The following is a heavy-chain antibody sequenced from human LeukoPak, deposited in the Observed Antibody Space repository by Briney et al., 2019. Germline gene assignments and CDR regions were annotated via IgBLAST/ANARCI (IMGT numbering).Heavy chain of an antibody. Sequence: SGPTLVNPTQTLTLTCTFSGFSLTTSAMCVSWIRQPPGKALEWLARIDWDDDKYYNTSLKTRLTISKDTSKNQVVLTMTNMDPVDTATCYCARMYSSGWYYFDYWGQGTLVTVSS. V-gene: IGHV2-70*11. CDR1: GFSLTTSAMC. CDR2: IDWDDDK. D-gene: IGHD6-19*01. J-gene: IGHJ4*02. CDR3: ARMYSSGWYYFDY.